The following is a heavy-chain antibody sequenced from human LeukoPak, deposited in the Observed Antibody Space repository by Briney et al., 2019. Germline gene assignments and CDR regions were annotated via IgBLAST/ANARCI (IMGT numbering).Heavy chain of an antibody. CDR1: GYIFSSYA. CDR3: ARDFLYAFDI. CDR2: LSGSGTST. Sequence: GGSLRLSCAGSGYIFSSYAMTWVRQAPGKGLEWVSGLSGSGTSTYYADSVEGRFIISRDNAKDSVFLQMNSLRAEDTAVYYCARDFLYAFDIWGQGTMVTVSS. J-gene: IGHJ3*02. D-gene: IGHD2-2*02. V-gene: IGHV3-23*01.